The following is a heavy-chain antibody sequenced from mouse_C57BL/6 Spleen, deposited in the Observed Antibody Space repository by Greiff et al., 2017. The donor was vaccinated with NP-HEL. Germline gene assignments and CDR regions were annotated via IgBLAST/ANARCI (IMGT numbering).Heavy chain of an antibody. J-gene: IGHJ4*01. Sequence: EVQLQQSGPELVKPGASVKISCKASGYTFTDYYMNWVKQSHGKSLEWIGDINPNNGGTSYNQKFKGKDTLTVDKSSSTAYMELRSLTSEDSAVYYCARSMMVLRRVYYAMDYWGQGTSVTVSS. CDR3: ARSMMVLRRVYYAMDY. CDR1: GYTFTDYY. D-gene: IGHD2-3*01. CDR2: INPNNGGT. V-gene: IGHV1-26*01.